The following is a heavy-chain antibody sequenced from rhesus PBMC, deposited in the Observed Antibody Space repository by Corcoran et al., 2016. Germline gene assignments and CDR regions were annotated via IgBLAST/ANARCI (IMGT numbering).Heavy chain of an antibody. V-gene: IGHV4S7*01. CDR2: IYSSSGNT. Sequence: QVQLQESGPGVVKPSETLSLTCAVSGGSISGGYGWGWIRQPPGKGLEWIGSIYSSSGNTYYNPSLNSQVTIYTDTSKNHFSLKLSDVNAADTSTSTAYMELSSLRSEDTAVYYCAITVAEPYYYGLDSWGQGVVVTVSS. CDR3: YMELSSLRSEDTAVYYCAITVAEPYYYGLDS. CDR1: GGSISGGYG. J-gene: IGHJ6*01. D-gene: IGHD4-29*01.